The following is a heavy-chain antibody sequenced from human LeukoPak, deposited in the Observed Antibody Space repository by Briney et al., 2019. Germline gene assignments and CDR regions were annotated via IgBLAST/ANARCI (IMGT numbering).Heavy chain of an antibody. J-gene: IGHJ4*02. CDR1: GFTFSSYA. CDR2: ISYDGGNK. V-gene: IGHV3-30-3*01. CDR3: ARASDYYDSSGYYQGSHYFDY. Sequence: GRSLRLSCAASGFTFSSYAMHWVRQAPGKGLEWVAVISYDGGNKYYADSVKGRFTISRDNPKNTLYLQMNSLRAEDTAVYYCARASDYYDSSGYYQGSHYFDYWGQGTLVTVSS. D-gene: IGHD3-22*01.